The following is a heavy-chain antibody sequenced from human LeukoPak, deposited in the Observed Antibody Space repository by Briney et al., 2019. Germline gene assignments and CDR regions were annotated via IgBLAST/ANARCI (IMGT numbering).Heavy chain of an antibody. CDR1: GGSISNYY. Sequence: SETLSLTCTVSGGSISNYYWNWIRQPPGKGLEWIGYIYYSGTTNYNPSLKSRVTISVDTSKNQFSLKLSSVTAADTAVYYCARDRQSSSWYGGAFDIWGQGTMVTVSS. CDR2: IYYSGTT. J-gene: IGHJ3*02. V-gene: IGHV4-59*01. D-gene: IGHD6-13*01. CDR3: ARDRQSSSWYGGAFDI.